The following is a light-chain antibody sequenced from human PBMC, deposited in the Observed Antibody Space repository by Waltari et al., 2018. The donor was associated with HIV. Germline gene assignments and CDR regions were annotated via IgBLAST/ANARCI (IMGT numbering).Light chain of an antibody. V-gene: IGLV3-21*02. J-gene: IGLJ1*01. CDR3: QVWDNTNDLYV. CDR1: NIGMKS. Sequence: SYEVTQPPSVSVAPGQTATISCGGTNIGMKSVHWYRQKPGQAPVLVVYDDHDRPSGIPERFSDSNSGNTATLIITRVEAGDEADYYCQVWDNTNDLYVFGIGTKVTVL. CDR2: DDH.